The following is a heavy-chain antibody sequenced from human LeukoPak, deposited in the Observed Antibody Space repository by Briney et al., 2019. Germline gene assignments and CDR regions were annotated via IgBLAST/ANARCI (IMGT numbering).Heavy chain of an antibody. CDR3: AREVGDYYYDSSGYSGFDY. D-gene: IGHD3-22*01. J-gene: IGHJ4*02. Sequence: PVASVKVSCKASGGTFSSYAISWVRQAPGQGLEWMGGIIPIFGTANYAQKLQGRVTITTDESTSTAYMELSSLRSEDTAVYYCAREVGDYYYDSSGYSGFDYWGQGTLVTVSS. CDR1: GGTFSSYA. V-gene: IGHV1-69*05. CDR2: IIPIFGTA.